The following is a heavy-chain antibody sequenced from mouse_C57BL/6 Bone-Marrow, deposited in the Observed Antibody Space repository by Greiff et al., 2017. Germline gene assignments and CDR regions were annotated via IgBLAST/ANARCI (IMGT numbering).Heavy chain of an antibody. Sequence: VQLQQSGAELVKPGASVKLSCTASGFNIKDYYMHWVKQRTEQGLEWSGRIDPEDGETKYDPKFQGKATITADTSSNTAYLQLISLTSEDTAVYYCAIFYYFAYWGQGTLVTVSA. J-gene: IGHJ3*01. D-gene: IGHD1-1*01. CDR2: IDPEDGET. CDR3: AIFYYFAY. CDR1: GFNIKDYY. V-gene: IGHV14-2*01.